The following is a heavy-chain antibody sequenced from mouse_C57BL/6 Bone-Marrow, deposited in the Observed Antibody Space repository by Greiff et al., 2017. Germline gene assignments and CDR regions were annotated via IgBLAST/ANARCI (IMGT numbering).Heavy chain of an antibody. V-gene: IGHV5-17*01. J-gene: IGHJ4*01. D-gene: IGHD4-1*01. CDR1: GFTFSDYG. CDR3: ARLNWVYAMDY. CDR2: ISSGSSTI. Sequence: EVKVEESGGGLVKPGGSLKLSCAASGFTFSDYGMHWVRQAPEQGLEWVAYISSGSSTIYYADTVKGRFTISRDNAKNTLFLQMTRLRSEDTAMYYCARLNWVYAMDYWGQGTSVTVSS.